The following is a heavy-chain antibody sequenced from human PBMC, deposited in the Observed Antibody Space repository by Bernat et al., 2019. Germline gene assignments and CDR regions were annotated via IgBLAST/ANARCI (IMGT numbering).Heavy chain of an antibody. D-gene: IGHD1-1*01. CDR2: ISSGSGYI. Sequence: EVQLVESGGGLVKPGGSLRLSCEASGFTFSSYTMNWVRQAPGKGLEWVSSISSGSGYIYYADSLKGRFTISRDNAKNSLYLQMNSLRAEDTAVYYCARPPGSGTDYWGQGTLVTVSS. CDR1: GFTFSSYT. V-gene: IGHV3-21*01. J-gene: IGHJ4*02. CDR3: ARPPGSGTDY.